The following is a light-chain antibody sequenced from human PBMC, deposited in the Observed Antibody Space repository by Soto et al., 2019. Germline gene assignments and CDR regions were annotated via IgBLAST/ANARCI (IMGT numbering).Light chain of an antibody. CDR3: SSYSSAVAFV. Sequence: QSALTQPASVSGSPGQSITISCTGTSSDIGAYNYVSWYQQHPGKAPKLMFYEVTNRPSGISDRFSASRSGNTASLSISGLQAEDEADYFCSSYSSAVAFVFGTGTKVTVL. V-gene: IGLV2-14*01. J-gene: IGLJ1*01. CDR1: SSDIGAYNY. CDR2: EVT.